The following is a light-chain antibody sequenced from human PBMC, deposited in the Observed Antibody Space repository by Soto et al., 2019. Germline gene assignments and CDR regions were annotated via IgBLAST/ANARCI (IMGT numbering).Light chain of an antibody. V-gene: IGLV2-14*01. CDR3: SSYTSSRTLV. CDR1: STDVGAYNY. CDR2: EVN. Sequence: QSALTQPASVSESPEQSITISCTGTSTDVGAYNYVSWYQQYPGKAPKLMIYEVNYRPSGVSNRFSGSKSGNTASLTISGLQAEDEADYYCSSYTSSRTLVFGGGTKVTVL. J-gene: IGLJ2*01.